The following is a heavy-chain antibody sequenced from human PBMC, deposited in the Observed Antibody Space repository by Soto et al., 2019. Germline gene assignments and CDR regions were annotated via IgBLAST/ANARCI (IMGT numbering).Heavy chain of an antibody. CDR1: GFTFSKYA. CDR3: AEDKGVGISWNWFDP. D-gene: IGHD3-10*01. V-gene: IGHV3-23*01. J-gene: IGHJ5*02. CDR2: ISGSGGST. Sequence: EVQLLESGGGLVQPGGSLRLSCAASGFTFSKYAMSWVRQAPGKGLEWGSGISGSGGSTYYADSAKGRFTISRDNSKNTGYLQMTSLRGDDTAVYYCAEDKGVGISWNWFDPWGQGSLVTVSS.